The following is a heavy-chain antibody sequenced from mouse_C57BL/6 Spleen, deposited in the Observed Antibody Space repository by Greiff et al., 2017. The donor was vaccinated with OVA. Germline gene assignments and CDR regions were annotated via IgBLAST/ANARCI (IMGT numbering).Heavy chain of an antibody. CDR3: ARYYYGSSLYYFDY. D-gene: IGHD1-1*01. J-gene: IGHJ2*01. CDR1: GYTFTSYG. V-gene: IGHV1-81*01. Sequence: VQLQESGAELARPGASVKLSCKASGYTFTSYGISWVKQRTGQGLEWIGEIYPRSGNTYYYEKFKGKATLTADKSSSTAYMELRSLTSEDSAVYFCARYYYGSSLYYFDYWGQGTTLTVSS. CDR2: IYPRSGNT.